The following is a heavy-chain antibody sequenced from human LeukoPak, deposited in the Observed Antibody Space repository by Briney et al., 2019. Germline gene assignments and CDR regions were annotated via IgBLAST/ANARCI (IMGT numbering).Heavy chain of an antibody. CDR1: GFTFSNAW. CDR2: IKSETDGGTT. J-gene: IGHJ4*02. Sequence: RGSLRLSCAASGFTFSNAWMSWVRQTPGKGLEWVGRIKSETDGGTTDYVAPVKGRFTISRDDSKNTLYLQMNSLKSEDTAVYYCTTDYGSGSYRYFNYWGQGTLVTVSS. D-gene: IGHD3-10*01. V-gene: IGHV3-15*01. CDR3: TTDYGSGSYRYFNY.